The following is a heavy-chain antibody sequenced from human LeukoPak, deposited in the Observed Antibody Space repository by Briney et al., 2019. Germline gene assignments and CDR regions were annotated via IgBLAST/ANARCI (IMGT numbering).Heavy chain of an antibody. V-gene: IGHV3-53*01. J-gene: IGHJ4*02. CDR2: IYSGGSA. CDR1: GGSISSGNW. CDR3: ASNYDSSGYLHFDY. D-gene: IGHD3-22*01. Sequence: PSETLSLTCAVSGGSISSGNWWSWVRQPPGQGLEWVSVIYSGGSAFNADSVKGRFTISRDNSKNTLYLQMNSLRAEDTAVYYCASNYDSSGYLHFDYWGQGTLVTVSS.